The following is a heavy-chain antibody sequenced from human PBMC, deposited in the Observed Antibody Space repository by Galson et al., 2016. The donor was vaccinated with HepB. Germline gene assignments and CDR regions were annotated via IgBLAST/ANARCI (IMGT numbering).Heavy chain of an antibody. J-gene: IGHJ3*02. V-gene: IGHV3-21*01. D-gene: IGHD3-22*01. Sequence: SLRLSCAASGFTFSRYSMNWVRQAPGKGLEWVSSISSSSTYIYYAESVKGRFTISRDNAKNSLYLQMNSLRAEDTAVYYYASLTVSDAFNIWGQGTMVTVSS. CDR2: ISSSSTYI. CDR1: GFTFSRYS. CDR3: ASLTVSDAFNI.